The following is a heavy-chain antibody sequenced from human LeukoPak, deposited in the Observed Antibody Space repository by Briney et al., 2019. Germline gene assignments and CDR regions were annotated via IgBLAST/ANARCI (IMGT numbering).Heavy chain of an antibody. J-gene: IGHJ4*02. CDR1: GGTFSSYA. V-gene: IGHV1-69*04. CDR3: ARVGMATTSGDDY. Sequence: SVKVSCKASGGTFSSYAISWVRQAPGQGLEWMGRIIPILGIANYAQKFQGRVTITADKSTSTAYMELSSLRSEDTAVYYCARVGMATTSGDDYWGQGTLVTVS. CDR2: IIPILGIA. D-gene: IGHD5-24*01.